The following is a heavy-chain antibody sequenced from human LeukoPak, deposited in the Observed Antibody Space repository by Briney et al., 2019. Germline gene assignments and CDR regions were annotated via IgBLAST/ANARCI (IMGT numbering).Heavy chain of an antibody. CDR3: ARDLKQWLVQTSYYYYYMDV. J-gene: IGHJ6*03. CDR1: GGTFISYA. D-gene: IGHD6-19*01. Sequence: SVKVSCKASGGTFISYAISWVRQAPGQGLEWMGRIIPIFGTANYAQKFQGRVTITTDESTSTAYMELSSLRSEDTAVYYCARDLKQWLVQTSYYYYYMDVWGKGTTVTVSS. CDR2: IIPIFGTA. V-gene: IGHV1-69*05.